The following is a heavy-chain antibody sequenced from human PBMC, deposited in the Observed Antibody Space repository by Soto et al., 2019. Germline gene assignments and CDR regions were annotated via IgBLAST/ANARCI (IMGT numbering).Heavy chain of an antibody. J-gene: IGHJ4*02. CDR1: GFSLSTSGVG. CDR3: AHRGDDYSTGWYPGYFDY. V-gene: IGHV2-5*02. CDR2: IYWDDDK. Sequence: QITLKESGPTLVKPTQTLTLTCTFSGFSLSTSGVGVGWIRQPPGKALEWLALIYWDDDKRYSPSLKSRLTTTKDTSKNPEVLTMTNMDPVDTATYYCAHRGDDYSTGWYPGYFDYWGQGTLLTVSS. D-gene: IGHD6-19*01.